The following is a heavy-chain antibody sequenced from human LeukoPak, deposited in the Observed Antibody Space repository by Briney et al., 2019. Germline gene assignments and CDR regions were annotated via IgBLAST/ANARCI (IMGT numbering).Heavy chain of an antibody. CDR2: ISYDGSNK. CDR1: GFTFSSYG. J-gene: IGHJ4*02. V-gene: IGHV3-30*03. Sequence: GGSLRLSCAASGFTFSSYGMHWVRQAPGKGLEWVAVISYDGSNKYYADSVKGRFTISRDNSKNTLYLQMNSLRAEDTAVYYCARLSTAAQTPQVDYWGQGTLVTVSS. CDR3: ARLSTAAQTPQVDY. D-gene: IGHD2-2*01.